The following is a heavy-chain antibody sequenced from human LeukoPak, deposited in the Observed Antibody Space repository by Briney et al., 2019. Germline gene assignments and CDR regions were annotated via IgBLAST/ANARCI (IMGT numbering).Heavy chain of an antibody. J-gene: IGHJ5*02. Sequence: PGGSLGLSCAASGFTFSSYEMNWVRQAPGKGLEWVSYISSSGSTIYYADSVKGRLTISRDNAKNSLYLQMNSLRAEDTAVYYCAREVHYYDSSGYFSNWFDPWGQGTLVTVSS. CDR2: ISSSGSTI. V-gene: IGHV3-48*03. D-gene: IGHD3-22*01. CDR1: GFTFSSYE. CDR3: AREVHYYDSSGYFSNWFDP.